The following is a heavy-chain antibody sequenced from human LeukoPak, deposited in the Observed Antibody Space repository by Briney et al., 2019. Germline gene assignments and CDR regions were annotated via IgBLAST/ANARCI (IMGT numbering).Heavy chain of an antibody. Sequence: LPGGSLRLSCAASGFTFSSYAMSWVRQAPGKGLEWVSAISGSGGSTYYADSVKGRFTISRDNSKNTLYLQMNSLRAEDTAVYYCAKLERYGVVTGYLDYWGQGTLVTVSS. CDR3: AKLERYGVVTGYLDY. J-gene: IGHJ4*02. CDR2: ISGSGGST. D-gene: IGHD2-21*02. V-gene: IGHV3-23*01. CDR1: GFTFSSYA.